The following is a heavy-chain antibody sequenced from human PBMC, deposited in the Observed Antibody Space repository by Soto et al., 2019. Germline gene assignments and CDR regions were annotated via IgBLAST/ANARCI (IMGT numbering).Heavy chain of an antibody. CDR3: AKGVDIVATIDYFDY. CDR2: ISGSGGST. D-gene: IGHD5-12*01. V-gene: IGHV3-23*01. CDR1: GFTFSSYA. Sequence: GGSLRLSFAASGFTFSSYAMSWVRQAPGKGLEWVSAISGSGGSTYYADSVKGRFTISRDNSKNTLYLQMNSLRAEDTAVYYCAKGVDIVATIDYFDYWGQGTLVTVSS. J-gene: IGHJ4*02.